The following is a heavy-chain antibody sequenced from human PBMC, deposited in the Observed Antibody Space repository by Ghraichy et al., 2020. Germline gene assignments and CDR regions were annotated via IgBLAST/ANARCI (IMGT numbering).Heavy chain of an antibody. J-gene: IGHJ3*02. Sequence: GGSLRLSCSASGFTFSVSAMHWVRQASGKGLEHVSAMSHNGGVAYYPDSLKGRFAISRDNSKNMLFLQMSSLRVEDTAVYYCVKGAAPTVSGGAFDMWGQGTMVTVSS. CDR1: GFTFSVSA. V-gene: IGHV3-64D*06. D-gene: IGHD5/OR15-5a*01. CDR3: VKGAAPTVSGGAFDM. CDR2: MSHNGGVA.